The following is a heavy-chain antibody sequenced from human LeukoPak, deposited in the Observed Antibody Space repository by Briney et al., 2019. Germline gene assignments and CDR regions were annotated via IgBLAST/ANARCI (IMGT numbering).Heavy chain of an antibody. CDR2: IKQDGGEK. D-gene: IGHD3-3*01. CDR3: ARGWNYAFRFDD. Sequence: GGSLRHSCAASGFTFSDYWMTWVRQAPGKGLEWVAHIKQDGGEKYYVDSVKGRFTISRDNANNLVFLQMNSLRAEDTAVYYCARGWNYAFRFDDWGQGTLVTVS. V-gene: IGHV3-7*01. J-gene: IGHJ4*01. CDR1: GFTFSDYW.